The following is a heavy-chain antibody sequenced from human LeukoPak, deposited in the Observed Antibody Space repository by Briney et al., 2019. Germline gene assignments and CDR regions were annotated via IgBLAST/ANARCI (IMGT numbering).Heavy chain of an antibody. V-gene: IGHV4-59*01. D-gene: IGHD6-6*01. Sequence: SETLSLTCTVCGGSISSYYWSWIRQPPGKGLEWIGYIYYSGSTNYNPSLKSRVTISVDTSKNQFSLKLSSVTAADTAVYYCARSVAARPVYFDYWGQGTLVTVSS. CDR2: IYYSGST. CDR3: ARSVAARPVYFDY. CDR1: GGSISSYY. J-gene: IGHJ4*02.